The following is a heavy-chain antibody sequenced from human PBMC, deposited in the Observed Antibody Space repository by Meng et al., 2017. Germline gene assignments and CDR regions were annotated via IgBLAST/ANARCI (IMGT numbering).Heavy chain of an antibody. J-gene: IGHJ4*02. CDR3: ARALKHYYDSSGYRVGYFDY. V-gene: IGHV1-69*01. Sequence: VQWWAEVEKPGASGKVTCKASGGTFSSYAISWVRQAPGQGLEWMGGIIPIFGTANYAQKFQGRVTITADESTSTAYMELSSLRSEDTAVYYCARALKHYYDSSGYRVGYFDYWGQGTLVTVSS. CDR2: IIPIFGTA. CDR1: GGTFSSYA. D-gene: IGHD3-22*01.